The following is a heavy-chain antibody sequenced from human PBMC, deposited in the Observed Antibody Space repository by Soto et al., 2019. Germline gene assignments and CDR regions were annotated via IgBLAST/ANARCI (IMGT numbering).Heavy chain of an antibody. CDR3: ARVRLDIVVVPAAIIPWFDP. Sequence: VKVSCKASGYTFTSYGISWVRQAPGQGLEWMGWISAYNGNTNYAQKLQGRVTMTTDTSTSTAYMELRSLRSDDTAVYYCARVRLDIVVVPAAIIPWFDPWGQGTLVTVSS. CDR2: ISAYNGNT. D-gene: IGHD2-2*02. CDR1: GYTFTSYG. V-gene: IGHV1-18*01. J-gene: IGHJ5*02.